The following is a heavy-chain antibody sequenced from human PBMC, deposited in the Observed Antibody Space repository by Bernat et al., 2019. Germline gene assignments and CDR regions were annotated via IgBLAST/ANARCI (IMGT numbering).Heavy chain of an antibody. V-gene: IGHV3-30*02. Sequence: QVQLVESGGGVVQPGGSLRLSCAASGFTFSDYGMHWVRQAPGKGLEWVAFVWYDGSNKYYADSVKGQFTISRDNSKNTLYLQMNSLRPEDTAVYYCAKDHPYGMDVWGQGTTVTVSS. CDR2: VWYDGSNK. J-gene: IGHJ6*01. CDR3: AKDHPYGMDV. CDR1: GFTFSDYG.